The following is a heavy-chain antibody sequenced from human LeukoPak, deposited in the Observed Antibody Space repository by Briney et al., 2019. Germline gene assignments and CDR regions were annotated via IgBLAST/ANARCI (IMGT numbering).Heavy chain of an antibody. V-gene: IGHV4-39*07. CDR3: ARGLYYYDSIPRHTYAFDI. Sequence: PSETLSLTCTVSDGSISSYYWGWIRQPPGKELEWIGSIYYSGSTYYNPSLKSRVTISVDTSKNQFSLKLSSVTAADTAVYYCARGLYYYDSIPRHTYAFDIWGQGTMVTVSS. CDR2: IYYSGST. D-gene: IGHD3-22*01. CDR1: DGSISSYY. J-gene: IGHJ3*02.